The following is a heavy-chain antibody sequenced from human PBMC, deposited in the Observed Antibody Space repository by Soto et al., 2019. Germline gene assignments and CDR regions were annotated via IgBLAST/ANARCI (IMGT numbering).Heavy chain of an antibody. V-gene: IGHV3-48*02. Sequence: EVQLVESGGGLVQPGGSLRLSCEASGFTLSSYSMNWARQAPGQGLEWVSYISSSSSTIYYADSVKGRFTISRDNTKNSMSLRTNSLRDEDTAVYYCARYNRRSSGCEVWGQGNTVTVSS. CDR3: ARYNRRSSGCEV. CDR2: ISSSSSTI. CDR1: GFTLSSYS. J-gene: IGHJ6*02. D-gene: IGHD1-20*01.